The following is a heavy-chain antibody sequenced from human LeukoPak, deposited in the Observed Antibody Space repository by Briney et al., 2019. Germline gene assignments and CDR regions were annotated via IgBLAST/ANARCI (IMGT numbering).Heavy chain of an antibody. CDR2: INHSGST. CDR1: GGSSSGYY. V-gene: IGHV4-34*01. D-gene: IGHD3-3*01. Sequence: SETLSLTCAVYGGSSSGYYWSWIRQPPGKGLEWIGEINHSGSTNYNPSLKSRVTISVDTSKNQFSLKLSSVTAADTAVYDCASKYYDFWSGYQRGYFDYWGQGTLVTVSS. J-gene: IGHJ4*02. CDR3: ASKYYDFWSGYQRGYFDY.